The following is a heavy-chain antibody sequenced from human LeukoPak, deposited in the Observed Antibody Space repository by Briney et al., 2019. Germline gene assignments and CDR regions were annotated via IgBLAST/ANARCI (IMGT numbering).Heavy chain of an antibody. CDR1: GFTFSSYS. D-gene: IGHD2-2*01. CDR2: ISSSSSYI. CDR3: ARDDCSSTSCSVLHSDY. J-gene: IGHJ4*02. V-gene: IGHV3-21*01. Sequence: GGSLRLSCAASGFTFSSYSMNWVRQAPGKGLEWVSSISSSSSYIYYAYSVKGRFTISRDNAKNSLYLTMNSLRAEDTAVYYCARDDCSSTSCSVLHSDYWGQGTLVTVSS.